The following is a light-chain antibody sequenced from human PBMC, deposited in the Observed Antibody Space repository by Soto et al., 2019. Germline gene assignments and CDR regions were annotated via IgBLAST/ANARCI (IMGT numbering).Light chain of an antibody. CDR1: SSNVGSYKL. V-gene: IGLV2-14*02. CDR3: SSYTSSSTQV. Sequence: QSALTQPASVSGSPGQSITISCTGTSSNVGSYKLVSWYQQHPGKAPKLMIFEVSNRPSGVSNRFSGSKSGNTASLTISGLQAEDEADYYCSSYTSSSTQVFGGGTKVTVL. CDR2: EVS. J-gene: IGLJ2*01.